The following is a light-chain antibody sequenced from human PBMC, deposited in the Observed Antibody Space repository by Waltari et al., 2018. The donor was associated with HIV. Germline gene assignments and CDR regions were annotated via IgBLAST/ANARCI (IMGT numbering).Light chain of an antibody. CDR3: LQSYDAPYT. J-gene: IGKJ2*01. V-gene: IGKV1-39*01. CDR2: SAS. Sequence: DIQMTQSPSSLSASVGDRVTISCRSGQSIRTYLNWYQQKPGKAPKLLIYSASSLQSGVPARFSGSASGTDFTLTISSLQPEDFATYYCLQSYDAPYTFGQGTKLEIK. CDR1: QSIRTY.